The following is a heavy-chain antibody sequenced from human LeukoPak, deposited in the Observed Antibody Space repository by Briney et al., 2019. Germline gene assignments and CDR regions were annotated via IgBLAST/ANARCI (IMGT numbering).Heavy chain of an antibody. D-gene: IGHD5-12*01. V-gene: IGHV3-30*02. CDR1: GFTLSSYG. CDR3: AKGSGYEAHYYYYYMDV. J-gene: IGHJ6*03. CDR2: IRYDGSNK. Sequence: GGSLRLSCAASGFTLSSYGMHWVRQAPGKGLEWVAFIRYDGSNKYYADSVKGRFTISRDNSKNTLYLHVNSLRPEDTAVYYCAKGSGYEAHYYYYYMDVWGKGTTVTISS.